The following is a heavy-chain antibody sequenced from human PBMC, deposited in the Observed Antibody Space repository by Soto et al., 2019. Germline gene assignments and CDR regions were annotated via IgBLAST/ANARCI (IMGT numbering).Heavy chain of an antibody. V-gene: IGHV4-4*02. J-gene: IGHJ3*02. CDR2: IYHSGVT. D-gene: IGHD1-26*01. Sequence: SETLSLTCVVSGGSISTSNWWSWVRQPPGKGLEWIGEIYHSGVTNYNPSLKSRVTISVDTSKNQFSLKMSSVTAADTAVYYCARHGRYSRSYYHAFDIWGQGTLITVSS. CDR3: ARHGRYSRSYYHAFDI. CDR1: GGSISTSNW.